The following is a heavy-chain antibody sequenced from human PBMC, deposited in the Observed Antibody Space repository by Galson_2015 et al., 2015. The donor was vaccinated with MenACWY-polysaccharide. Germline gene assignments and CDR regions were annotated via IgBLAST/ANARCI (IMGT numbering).Heavy chain of an antibody. Sequence: SLRLSCAASGLKFRGSGMHWVRQAPGKGLEWVAVIQYDGSQKQYIDSVKGRFTISRDNSKNTLYLEMNSLGAEDTALYYCAREGSRIVFHAFDVWGQGTMVTVSS. J-gene: IGHJ3*01. D-gene: IGHD3-10*02. V-gene: IGHV3-33*01. CDR2: IQYDGSQK. CDR1: GLKFRGSG. CDR3: AREGSRIVFHAFDV.